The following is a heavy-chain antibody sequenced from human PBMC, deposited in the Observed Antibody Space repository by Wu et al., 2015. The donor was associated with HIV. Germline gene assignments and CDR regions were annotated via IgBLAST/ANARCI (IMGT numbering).Heavy chain of an antibody. CDR2: MNPNSVKT. CDR3: ARDGATVTINYYYYGMDV. J-gene: IGHJ6*02. D-gene: IGHD4-17*01. Sequence: QVQLVQSGAEVKKPGASVKISCKASGYTFTIYDINWVRLATGQGLEWMGYMNPNSVKTSYGQKFQGRVTMTTDTSTSTAYMELRSLRSDDTAVYYCARDGATVTINYYYYGMDVWGQGTTVTVSS. CDR1: GYTFTIYD. V-gene: IGHV1-8*01.